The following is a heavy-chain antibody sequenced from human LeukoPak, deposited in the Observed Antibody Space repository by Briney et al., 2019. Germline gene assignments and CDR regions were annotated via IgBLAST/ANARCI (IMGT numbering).Heavy chain of an antibody. CDR1: GYTFTSYG. CDR2: ISAYNGNT. J-gene: IGHJ6*03. CDR3: ARVGGDQGLLWFGEFYYYYYMDV. V-gene: IGHV1-18*01. Sequence: ASVTVSCTASGYTFTSYGISWVRQAPGQGLEWMGWISAYNGNTNYAQKLQGRVTMTTDTSTSTAYMELRSLRSDDTAVYYCARVGGDQGLLWFGEFYYYYYMDVWGKGTTVTVSS. D-gene: IGHD3-10*01.